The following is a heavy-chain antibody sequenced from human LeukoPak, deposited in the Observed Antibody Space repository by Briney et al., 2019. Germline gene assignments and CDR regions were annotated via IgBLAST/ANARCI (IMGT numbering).Heavy chain of an antibody. V-gene: IGHV4-39*07. Sequence: PSETLSLTCTVSGDSISSSSYYWGWIRQPPGKGLEWIGSIYYSGSTYYNPSLKSRVTISVDTSKNQFSLKLSSVTAADTAVYYCARGVVIAPQTFDYWGQGTLVTVSS. CDR3: ARGVVIAPQTFDY. J-gene: IGHJ4*02. CDR1: GDSISSSSYY. D-gene: IGHD2-21*01. CDR2: IYYSGST.